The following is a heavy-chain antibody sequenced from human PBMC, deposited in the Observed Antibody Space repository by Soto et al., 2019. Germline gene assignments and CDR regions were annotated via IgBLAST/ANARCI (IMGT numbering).Heavy chain of an antibody. D-gene: IGHD2-21*02. Sequence: SETLSLTCTVSGGSIISYYWSWILQPPWKGLEWIGYIYYSGSTNYNPSLKSRVTISVDTSKNQFSLKLSSVTAADTAVYYCARDLAVVVTANIYYYYGMDVWGQGTTVTVSS. CDR2: IYYSGST. V-gene: IGHV4-59*01. J-gene: IGHJ6*02. CDR1: GGSIISYY. CDR3: ARDLAVVVTANIYYYYGMDV.